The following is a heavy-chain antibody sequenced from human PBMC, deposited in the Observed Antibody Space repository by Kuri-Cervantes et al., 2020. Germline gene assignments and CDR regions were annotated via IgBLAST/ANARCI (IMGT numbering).Heavy chain of an antibody. CDR3: AVGESDASDI. CDR2: IWYDGSNK. V-gene: IGHV3-30*02. D-gene: IGHD4-17*01. J-gene: IGHJ3*02. CDR1: GFTFSSYG. Sequence: GESLKISCAASGFTFSSYGMHWVRQAPGKGLEWVAVIWYDGSNKYYADSVKGRFTISRDNSKNTLYLQMNSLRAEDTAVYYCAVGESDASDIWGQGTMVTVSS.